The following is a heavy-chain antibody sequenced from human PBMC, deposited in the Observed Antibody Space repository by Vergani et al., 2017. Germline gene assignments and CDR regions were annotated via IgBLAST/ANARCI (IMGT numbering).Heavy chain of an antibody. CDR2: IQFDGSNQ. Sequence: QVQLVESGGGVVQRGGSLRLSCATSGFTLSNYDMQWIRQGPGKGLEFVAFIQFDGSNQYYADPVKGRFTLSRDFSKNTLYLQMNSLRTDDTATYYCAKHFRVWGIDYWGQGTQVIVSS. V-gene: IGHV3-30*02. D-gene: IGHD3-16*01. J-gene: IGHJ4*02. CDR3: AKHFRVWGIDY. CDR1: GFTLSNYD.